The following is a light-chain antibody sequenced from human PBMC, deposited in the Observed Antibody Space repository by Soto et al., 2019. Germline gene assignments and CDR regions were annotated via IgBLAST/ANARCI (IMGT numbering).Light chain of an antibody. Sequence: EIVVTQSPGTLALSPGERATLSCRASQSVTKNYAGCYQQNPGQARRLLIGGASSRATGIPARFSGSGAGTDFTLTISSLDPEYFAVYYWQQYSSSGTFGQGTKVDIK. V-gene: IGKV3-20*01. CDR3: QQYSSSGT. CDR2: GAS. J-gene: IGKJ1*01. CDR1: QSVTKNY.